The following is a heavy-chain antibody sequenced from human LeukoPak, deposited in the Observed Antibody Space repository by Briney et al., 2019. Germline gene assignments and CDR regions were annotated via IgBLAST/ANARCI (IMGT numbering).Heavy chain of an antibody. D-gene: IGHD6-19*01. CDR3: ARGGEYRSSGWYDSRHDAFDI. CDR1: GFTFSNYA. CDR2: ISGSGAGT. Sequence: GGSLRLSCAASGFTFSNYAMSWVRQAPGKGLEWVSSISGSGAGTYYADSVKGRFTISRDISKNTLYLQVKSLRAEDTAVYYCARGGEYRSSGWYDSRHDAFDIWGQGTMVTVSS. V-gene: IGHV3-23*01. J-gene: IGHJ3*02.